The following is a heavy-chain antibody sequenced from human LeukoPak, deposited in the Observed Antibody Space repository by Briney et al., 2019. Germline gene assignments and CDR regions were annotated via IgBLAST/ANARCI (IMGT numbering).Heavy chain of an antibody. J-gene: IGHJ4*02. CDR2: IKSKTDGGTT. V-gene: IGHV3-15*01. CDR1: GFTFSDYY. D-gene: IGHD6-6*01. CDR3: TTPSDFEYSSSSDGFDY. Sequence: GSLRLSCAASGFTFSDYYMSWVRQAPGKGLEWVGRIKSKTDGGTTDYAAPVKGRFTISRDDSKNALYLQMNSLKTEDTAVYYCTTPSDFEYSSSSDGFDYWGQGTLVTVSS.